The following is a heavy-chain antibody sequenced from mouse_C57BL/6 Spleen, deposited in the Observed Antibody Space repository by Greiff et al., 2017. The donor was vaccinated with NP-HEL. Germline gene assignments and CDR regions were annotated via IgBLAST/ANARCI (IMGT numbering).Heavy chain of an antibody. J-gene: IGHJ2*01. V-gene: IGHV1-50*01. D-gene: IGHD3-2*02. CDR2: IDPSDSYT. Sequence: QVQLQQPGAELVKPGASVKLSCKASGYTFTSYWMQWVKQRPGQGLEWIGEIDPSDSYTNYNQKFKGKATLTVDTSSSTAYMQLSSMTSEDSAVYYCVRQLRLFYFGCWGQGATLTVAS. CDR1: GYTFTSYW. CDR3: VRQLRLFYFGC.